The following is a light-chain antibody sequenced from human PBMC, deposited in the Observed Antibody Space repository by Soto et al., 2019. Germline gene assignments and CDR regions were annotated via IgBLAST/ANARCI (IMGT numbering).Light chain of an antibody. CDR1: SSDVGGYNY. Sequence: QSALTQPRSVSGSPGQSVTISCTGTSSDVGGYNYVSWYQQHPGKAPKLMIYDVTKRPSGVPDRFSGSKSGNTASLTISGLQAEDEADYSCYSYAGSYTYVFGTGTKLTVL. J-gene: IGLJ1*01. CDR2: DVT. V-gene: IGLV2-11*01. CDR3: YSYAGSYTYV.